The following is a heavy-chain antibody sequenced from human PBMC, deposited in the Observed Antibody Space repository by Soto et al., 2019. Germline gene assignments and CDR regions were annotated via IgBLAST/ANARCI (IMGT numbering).Heavy chain of an antibody. Sequence: QVQLVESGGGVVQPGRSLRLSCAASGFTFSSYAMHWVRQAPGKGLEWVAVISYDGSNKYYADSVKGRFTISRDNSKNTLYLQMNSLRAEDTAVYYCARMARGLFSDAFDIWGQGTMVTVSS. V-gene: IGHV3-30-3*01. J-gene: IGHJ3*02. D-gene: IGHD3-10*01. CDR2: ISYDGSNK. CDR3: ARMARGLFSDAFDI. CDR1: GFTFSSYA.